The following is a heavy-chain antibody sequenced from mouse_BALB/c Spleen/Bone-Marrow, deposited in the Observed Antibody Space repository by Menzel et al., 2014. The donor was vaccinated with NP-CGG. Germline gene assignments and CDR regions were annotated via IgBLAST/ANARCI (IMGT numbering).Heavy chain of an antibody. CDR3: ARPYYYGSSGDSWFAY. D-gene: IGHD1-1*01. CDR2: IIPYNDGT. Sequence: VQLKQSGPELVKPGASVKMSCKASGYTFTSYVMHWMKQKPGQGLEWIGYIIPYNDGTNYNEKFKGKATLTSDKSSSTAYMELSSLTSEDSAVYYCARPYYYGSSGDSWFAYWGQGTLVTVSA. CDR1: GYTFTSYV. V-gene: IGHV1-14*01. J-gene: IGHJ3*01.